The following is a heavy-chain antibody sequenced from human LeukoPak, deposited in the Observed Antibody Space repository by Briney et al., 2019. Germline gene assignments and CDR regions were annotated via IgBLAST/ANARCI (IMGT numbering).Heavy chain of an antibody. D-gene: IGHD3-10*01. CDR3: AREPWFGELHYFDY. V-gene: IGHV3-21*01. J-gene: IGHJ4*02. CDR2: ISSSSSYI. CDR1: GFTFSSYS. Sequence: GGSLRLSCAASGFTFSSYSMNWVRQAPGKGLEWVSSISSSSSYIYYADSVKGRFTISRDNAKNSLYLQMNSLRAEDTAVYYCAREPWFGELHYFDYWGQGTLVTVSS.